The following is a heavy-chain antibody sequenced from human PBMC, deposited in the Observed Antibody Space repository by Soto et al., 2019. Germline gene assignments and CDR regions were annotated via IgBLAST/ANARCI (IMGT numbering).Heavy chain of an antibody. J-gene: IGHJ5*02. CDR2: FDPEDGET. V-gene: IGHV1-24*01. Sequence: ASVKVSGKVSGYTLTELSMHWVRQAPGKGLEWMGGFDPEDGETIYAQKFQGRVTMTEDTSTDTAYMELSSLRSEDTAVYYCATMYSGSYYGWFDPWGQGTLVTVSS. CDR3: ATMYSGSYYGWFDP. D-gene: IGHD1-26*01. CDR1: GYTLTELS.